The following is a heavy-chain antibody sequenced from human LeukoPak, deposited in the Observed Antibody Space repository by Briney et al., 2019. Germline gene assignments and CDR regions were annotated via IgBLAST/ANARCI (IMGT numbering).Heavy chain of an antibody. V-gene: IGHV3-33*01. CDR2: IWYDGSNK. J-gene: IGHJ6*02. Sequence: GGSLRLSCAASGFTFSSYGMHWVRQAPGKGLEWLAVIWYDGSNKYYADSVKGRFTISRDNSKNTLYLQMNSLRAEDTAVYYCARDTGTRGPSGSGSHYYYGMDVWGQGTTVTVSS. D-gene: IGHD3-10*01. CDR1: GFTFSSYG. CDR3: ARDTGTRGPSGSGSHYYYGMDV.